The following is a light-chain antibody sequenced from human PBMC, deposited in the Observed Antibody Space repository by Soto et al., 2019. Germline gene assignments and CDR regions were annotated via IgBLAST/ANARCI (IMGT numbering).Light chain of an antibody. CDR3: QQYGSSPRS. J-gene: IGKJ1*01. V-gene: IGKV3-20*01. CDR2: CAS. Sequence: EIVLTQSPGTLSLSPGERATLSCRASQSVSSSFLAWYQQKPGQAPRLLIYCASRRATGIPDRFSGSGSGTDFALTISRLEPEDFAMYYCQQYGSSPRSFGQGTKVEIK. CDR1: QSVSSSF.